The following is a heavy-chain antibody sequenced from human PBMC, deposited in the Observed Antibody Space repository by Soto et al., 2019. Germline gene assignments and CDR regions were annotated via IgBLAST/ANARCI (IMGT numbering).Heavy chain of an antibody. CDR2: SSNSGTLT. CDR3: ARSGDNYNLLDY. V-gene: IGHV3-11*06. J-gene: IGHJ4*02. Sequence: GGSLRLSCEGSGFTFSDYYMSWIRQAPGKGLEWISYSSNSGTLTKYADSVKGRFSISRDNTKNLLYLQMNSLRAEDTAVYYCARSGDNYNLLDYWGQGTQVTVS. D-gene: IGHD1-1*01. CDR1: GFTFSDYY.